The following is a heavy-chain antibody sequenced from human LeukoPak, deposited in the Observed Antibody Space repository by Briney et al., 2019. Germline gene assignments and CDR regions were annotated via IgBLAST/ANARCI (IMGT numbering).Heavy chain of an antibody. CDR3: ARHFYSGYDLIDY. D-gene: IGHD5-12*01. V-gene: IGHV5-10-1*01. Sequence: GETLKMSCQGSGFSFTTYLISWVRQMPGKGLTWTARFYPSESYTNYSPSFQGRVTISADKSISTAYLELTSLRASDTAIYYGARHFYSGYDLIDYWGQGTL. CDR2: FYPSESYT. J-gene: IGHJ4*02. CDR1: GFSFTTYL.